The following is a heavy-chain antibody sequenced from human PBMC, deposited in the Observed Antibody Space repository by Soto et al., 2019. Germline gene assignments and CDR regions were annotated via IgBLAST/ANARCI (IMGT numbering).Heavy chain of an antibody. Sequence: RLSCAASGFTFSSYGMHWVRQAPGKGLEWVAVISYDGSNKYYADSVKGRFTISRDNSKNTLYLQMNSLRAEDTAVYYCAKDLDGSWTSPEYWGQGTLVTVSS. V-gene: IGHV3-30*18. CDR3: AKDLDGSWTSPEY. CDR2: ISYDGSNK. J-gene: IGHJ4*02. CDR1: GFTFSSYG. D-gene: IGHD1-26*01.